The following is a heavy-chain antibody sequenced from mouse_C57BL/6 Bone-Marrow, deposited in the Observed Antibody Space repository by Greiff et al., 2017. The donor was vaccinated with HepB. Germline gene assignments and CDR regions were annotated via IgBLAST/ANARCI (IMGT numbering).Heavy chain of an antibody. CDR2: IYPRDGST. J-gene: IGHJ1*03. D-gene: IGHD1-1*01. CDR3: ARDYYYGSSHWYFDV. V-gene: IGHV1-85*01. Sequence: VKLMESGPELVKPGASVKLSCKASGYTFTSYDINWVKQRPGQGLEWIGWIYPRDGSTKYNEKFKGKATLTVDTSSSTAYMELHSLTSEDSAVYFCARDYYYGSSHWYFDVWGTGTTVTVSS. CDR1: GYTFTSYD.